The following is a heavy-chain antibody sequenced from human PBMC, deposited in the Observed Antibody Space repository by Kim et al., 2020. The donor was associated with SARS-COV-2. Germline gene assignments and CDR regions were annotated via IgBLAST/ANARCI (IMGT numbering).Heavy chain of an antibody. CDR3: ARCRRSGLYYIDF. V-gene: IGHV4-39*01. Sequence: SETLSLTCTVSGDSISTSSDYWGWIRQPPGKGLEWIGSVYSSGSTYYNPSLKSRVTVSVDTSKSQFSLRLTSVTATDTAVYYCARCRRSGLYYIDFWGQGTQVIVSS. J-gene: IGHJ4*02. D-gene: IGHD6-19*01. CDR1: GDSISTSSDY. CDR2: VYSSGST.